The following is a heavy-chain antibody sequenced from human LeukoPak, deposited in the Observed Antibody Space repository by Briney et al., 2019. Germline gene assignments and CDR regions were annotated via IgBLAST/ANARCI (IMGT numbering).Heavy chain of an antibody. CDR2: ISGSGGST. CDR3: AKRRGLELLYYYYMDV. Sequence: GGSLRLSCGASGFTFSSYAMSWVRQAPGKGLEWVSAISGSGGSTYYADSVKGRFTISRDNSKNTLYLQMNSLRAEDTAVYYCAKRRGLELLYYYYMDVWGKGTTVTVSS. D-gene: IGHD1-7*01. V-gene: IGHV3-23*01. CDR1: GFTFSSYA. J-gene: IGHJ6*03.